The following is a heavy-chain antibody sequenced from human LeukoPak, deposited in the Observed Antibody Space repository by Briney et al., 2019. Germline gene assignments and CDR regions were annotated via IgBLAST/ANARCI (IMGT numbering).Heavy chain of an antibody. J-gene: IGHJ4*02. CDR2: INRDGSST. CDR3: ARGSGVAGTSPLDY. CDR1: GFTSSSYW. Sequence: SGGSLRLSCAVSGFTSSSYWMHWVRHAPGKGLVWVSRINRDGSSTSYADSVKGRFSISRDNAKNTLNLQMNSLRAEDTAVYYCARGSGVAGTSPLDYWGQGTLVTVSS. V-gene: IGHV3-74*01. D-gene: IGHD6-19*01.